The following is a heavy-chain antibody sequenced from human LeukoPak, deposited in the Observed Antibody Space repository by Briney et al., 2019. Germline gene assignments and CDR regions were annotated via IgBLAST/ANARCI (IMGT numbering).Heavy chain of an antibody. V-gene: IGHV3-11*04. CDR1: GFTFNDYY. Sequence: PGGSLRLSCAASGFTFNDYYMSWIRQAPGQGLEWLSYIGGDSRTISYADSVKGRFTISRDNAKNSLYLQMDSLRCEDTAVYYCARDTDWAFDIWGQGTVVTVSS. D-gene: IGHD3-9*01. J-gene: IGHJ3*02. CDR3: ARDTDWAFDI. CDR2: IGGDSRTI.